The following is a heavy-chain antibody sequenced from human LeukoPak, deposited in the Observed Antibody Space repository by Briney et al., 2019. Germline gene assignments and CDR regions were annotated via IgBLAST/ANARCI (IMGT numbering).Heavy chain of an antibody. CDR1: GGSFSGYY. V-gene: IGHV4-34*01. Sequence: SETLSLTCAVYGGSFSGYYWSWIRQPPGKGLEWIGEINHSGSTNYNPSLKSRVTISVDTSKNQFSLKLSSVTAADTAVYYCARAAIAVAGTGAFDIWGQGTMVTVSS. CDR2: INHSGST. CDR3: ARAAIAVAGTGAFDI. J-gene: IGHJ3*02. D-gene: IGHD6-19*01.